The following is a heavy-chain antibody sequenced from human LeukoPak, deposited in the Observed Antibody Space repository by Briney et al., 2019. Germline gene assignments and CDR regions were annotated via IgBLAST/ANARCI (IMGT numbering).Heavy chain of an antibody. CDR2: IYYTGST. CDR3: ARRAYSSSWYYFDY. CDR1: GGSISSSSYY. D-gene: IGHD6-13*01. J-gene: IGHJ4*02. Sequence: PSETLSLTCTVSGGSISSSSYYWGWIRQPPGKGLECIGSIYYTGSTFYNPSLKSRVTISVDTSKNQISLKLSSVTAADTAVYYCARRAYSSSWYYFDYWGQGTLVTVSS. V-gene: IGHV4-39*01.